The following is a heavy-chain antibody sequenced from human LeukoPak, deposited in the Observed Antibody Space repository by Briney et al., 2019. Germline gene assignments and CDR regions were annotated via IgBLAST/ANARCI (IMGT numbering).Heavy chain of an antibody. V-gene: IGHV3-30*18. Sequence: GGSLRLSCAASGFIFSTYGLHWVRQAPRKGLEWVAVISYDGSNKYYADSVKGRFTISRDNSKNTLYLQMNSLRAEDTAVYYCAKDREMATVQHAFDIWGQGTLVTVSS. J-gene: IGHJ4*02. CDR1: GFIFSTYG. CDR2: ISYDGSNK. D-gene: IGHD5-24*01. CDR3: AKDREMATVQHAFDI.